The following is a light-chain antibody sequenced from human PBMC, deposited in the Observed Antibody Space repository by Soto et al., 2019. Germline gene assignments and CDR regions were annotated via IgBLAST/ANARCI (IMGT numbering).Light chain of an antibody. Sequence: QTVVTQEPSISVSPGGTVTLTCGLTYDSVSIKYYPSWYQQTPCQAPRTLIYNTNTRSSGVPYRFSGSILGNKASLTITGAQAEDESDYFCALYVCSGICVFGTGTKGTVL. CDR1: YDSVSIKYY. V-gene: IGLV8-61*01. CDR2: NTN. J-gene: IGLJ1*01. CDR3: ALYVCSGICV.